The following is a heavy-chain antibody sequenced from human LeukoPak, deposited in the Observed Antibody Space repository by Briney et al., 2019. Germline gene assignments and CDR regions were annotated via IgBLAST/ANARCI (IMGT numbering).Heavy chain of an antibody. J-gene: IGHJ4*02. CDR2: IYSGGST. Sequence: GGSLRLSCAASGFTVSSNYMSWVRQAPGKGLEWVSVIYSGGSTYYADSVKGRFTISRDNSKNTLYLQMNSLRAEDTAVYYCARTRPLDSSSWSHGDYWGQGTLVTVSS. D-gene: IGHD6-13*01. V-gene: IGHV3-53*01. CDR3: ARTRPLDSSSWSHGDY. CDR1: GFTVSSNY.